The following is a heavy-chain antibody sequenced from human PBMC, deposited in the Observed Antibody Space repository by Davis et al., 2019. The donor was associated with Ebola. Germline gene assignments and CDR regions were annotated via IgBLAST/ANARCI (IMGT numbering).Heavy chain of an antibody. D-gene: IGHD6-19*01. J-gene: IGHJ5*02. CDR2: TYYRSKWYN. Sequence: SQTLSLTCAISGDSLPRHSAAWNWIRQSPSRGLEWLERTYYRSKWYNDYAVSVKSRITINPDTSKNQFSLQLNSVTPEDTAVYYCALGTGQWRDNWFDPWGQGTLVTVSS. CDR3: ALGTGQWRDNWFDP. CDR1: GDSLPRHSAA. V-gene: IGHV6-1*01.